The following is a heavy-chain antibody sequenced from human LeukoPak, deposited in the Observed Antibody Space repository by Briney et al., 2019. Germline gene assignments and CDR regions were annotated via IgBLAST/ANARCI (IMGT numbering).Heavy chain of an antibody. V-gene: IGHV3-23*01. J-gene: IGHJ3*02. CDR1: GFTFSSYA. CDR2: ISGSGGST. CDR3: AKGGIQLWLLSGAFDI. Sequence: GGSLRLSCAASGFTFSSYAMSWVRQAPGKGLEWVSAISGSGGSTYYADSVKGRFTISRDNSKNTLYLQMNSLRAEDTAVYYCAKGGIQLWLLSGAFDIWGQGTMVTVSS. D-gene: IGHD5-18*01.